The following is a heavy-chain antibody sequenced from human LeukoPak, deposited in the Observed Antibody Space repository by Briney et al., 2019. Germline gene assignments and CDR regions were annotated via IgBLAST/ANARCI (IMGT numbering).Heavy chain of an antibody. CDR3: ARCTGGDCGGAFDI. CDR1: ENTFTNYD. Sequence: ASVKFSCKTSENTFTNYDINWLRQATGQGLEWMGWMNPNTGNADSAQKFQGRVTMTRNISISTAYMELSSLRFEDTAVYYCARCTGGDCGGAFDIWGQGTMVTVSS. CDR2: MNPNTGNA. J-gene: IGHJ3*02. D-gene: IGHD2-21*02. V-gene: IGHV1-8*01.